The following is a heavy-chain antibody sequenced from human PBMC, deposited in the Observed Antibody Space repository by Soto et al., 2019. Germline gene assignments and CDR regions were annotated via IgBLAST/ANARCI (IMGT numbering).Heavy chain of an antibody. V-gene: IGHV3-30*03. D-gene: IGHD3-16*01. CDR2: ISYDGSNK. CDR3: AGFEGSYGL. CDR1: GFTFSSYG. Sequence: SLRLSCAASGFTFSSYGMHCVLQAPGKGLEWVAVISYDGSNKYYADSVKGRFTISRDNSKNTLYLQMNSLRAEDTAVYYCAGFEGSYGLWGQRILFTVCS. J-gene: IGHJ1*01.